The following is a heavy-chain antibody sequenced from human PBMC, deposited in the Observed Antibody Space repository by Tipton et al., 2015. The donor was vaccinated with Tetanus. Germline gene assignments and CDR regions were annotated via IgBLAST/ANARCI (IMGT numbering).Heavy chain of an antibody. CDR3: ARDRGDYIYYGMDV. Sequence: QLVQSGAEVKKPGASVKVSCKASGYTFTGYYMYWVRQAPGQGLEWMGWIDPNSGGTVYAQKFHGRVTMTRETSISTAYMELRSLRSDDTAVYYCARDRGDYIYYGMDVWGPGTTVTVS. CDR1: GYTFTGYY. CDR2: IDPNSGGT. V-gene: IGHV1-2*02. J-gene: IGHJ6*02. D-gene: IGHD3-22*01.